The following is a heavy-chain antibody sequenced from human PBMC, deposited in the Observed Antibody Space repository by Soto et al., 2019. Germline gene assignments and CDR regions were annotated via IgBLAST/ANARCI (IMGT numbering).Heavy chain of an antibody. CDR1: RYTVSISV. V-gene: IGHV1-8*03. J-gene: IGHJ5*02. CDR2: MNPNSGNT. CDR3: ARGYTFPFVP. D-gene: IGHD4-4*01. Sequence: VKISCASSRYTVSISVIAGLRQATGQGLEWMGWMNPNSGNTGYAQKFQGRVTITRDTSASTAYMELSSLRSEDTAVYYCARGYTFPFVPWGQGTLVTVSS.